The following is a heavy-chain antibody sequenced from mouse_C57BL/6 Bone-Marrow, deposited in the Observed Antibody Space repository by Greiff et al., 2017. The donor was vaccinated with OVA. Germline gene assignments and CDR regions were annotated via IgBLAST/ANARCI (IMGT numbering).Heavy chain of an antibody. V-gene: IGHV1-64*01. Sequence: QVQLQQPGAELVKPGASVKLSCKASGYTFTSYWMHWVKQRPGQGLEWIGMIHPSSGSTNYNEKFKSKATLTVDKSSSTAYMQLSSLTSEDSAVDDCASRGRWLVCFDYWGQGTTLTVSS. CDR1: GYTFTSYW. CDR2: IHPSSGST. J-gene: IGHJ2*01. D-gene: IGHD2-3*01. CDR3: ASRGRWLVCFDY.